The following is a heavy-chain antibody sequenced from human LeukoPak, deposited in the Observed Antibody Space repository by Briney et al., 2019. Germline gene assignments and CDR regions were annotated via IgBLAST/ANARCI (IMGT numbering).Heavy chain of an antibody. CDR1: GFTFSSYV. CDR2: ISYDGSNE. J-gene: IGHJ5*02. V-gene: IGHV3-30*04. Sequence: GGSLRLSCAASGFTFSSYVMHWVRQAPDKGLEWVAIISYDGSNEYYADSVKGRFTISRDNSKNTLYLQMNSLRAADTAVYYCARGSIAVAGTRWFDPWGQGTLVTVSS. CDR3: ARGSIAVAGTRWFDP. D-gene: IGHD6-19*01.